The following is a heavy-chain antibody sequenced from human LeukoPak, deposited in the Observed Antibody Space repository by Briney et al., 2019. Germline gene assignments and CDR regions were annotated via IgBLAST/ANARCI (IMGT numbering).Heavy chain of an antibody. CDR3: ARGVSVYDWFLDY. CDR2: IQYSRST. V-gene: IGHV4-59*01. J-gene: IGHJ4*02. D-gene: IGHD5/OR15-5a*01. CDR1: GGSISTYY. Sequence: PSETLSLTCTVSGGSISTYYWSWIRQPPGTGLEWIGSIQYSRSTNYNSSLKSRVTISFDTSKNQFSLRLSSVTAADTAVYYCARGVSVYDWFLDYWGQGTLVTVSS.